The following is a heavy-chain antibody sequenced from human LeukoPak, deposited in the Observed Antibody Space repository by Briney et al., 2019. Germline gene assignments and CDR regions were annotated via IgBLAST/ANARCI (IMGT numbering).Heavy chain of an antibody. V-gene: IGHV4-30-2*01. Sequence: SQTLSLTCAVSGASISSDAYSWRWLRQPPGKGLEWIRYIYHSGSTSYNPFLKSRVTISVDRSKNLLSLELSSVTAADTAVYYCAGEHSGGFRLDYWGQGTMVTVSS. CDR1: GASISSDAYS. J-gene: IGHJ4*02. CDR3: AGEHSGGFRLDY. D-gene: IGHD6-19*01. CDR2: IYHSGST.